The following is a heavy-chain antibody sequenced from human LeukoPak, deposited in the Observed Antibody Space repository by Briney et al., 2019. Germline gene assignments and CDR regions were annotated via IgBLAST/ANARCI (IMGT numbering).Heavy chain of an antibody. CDR2: IYTRGST. D-gene: IGHD3-10*01. J-gene: IGHJ6*02. V-gene: IGHV4-4*07. Sequence: PSETLSLTCTVSGGSINNYYWSWIRQPAEKGLEWIGRIYTRGSTNYNPSLKSRVTMSVDTSKNQFSLKLTSVTAADTAIYYCAKGSIGWRYGGTIYYCAMDVWGQGTTVTVSS. CDR3: AKGSIGWRYGGTIYYCAMDV. CDR1: GGSINNYY.